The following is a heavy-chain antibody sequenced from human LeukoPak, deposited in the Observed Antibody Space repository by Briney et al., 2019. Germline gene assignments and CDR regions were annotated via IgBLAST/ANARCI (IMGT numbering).Heavy chain of an antibody. Sequence: AGGSLRLSCAASGFTFSSYAMSWVRQAPGKGLEWVSAISGSGGSTYYADSVKGRFTISRDNAKNSLYLQMNSLRAEDTAVYYCARGEGTPGGWSQSPHWGQGTLVTVSS. V-gene: IGHV3-23*01. D-gene: IGHD1-26*01. CDR2: ISGSGGST. CDR3: ARGEGTPGGWSQSPH. J-gene: IGHJ4*02. CDR1: GFTFSSYA.